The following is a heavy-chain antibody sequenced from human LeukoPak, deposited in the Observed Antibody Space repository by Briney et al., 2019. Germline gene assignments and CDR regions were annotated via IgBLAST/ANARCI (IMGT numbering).Heavy chain of an antibody. Sequence: GGSLRLSCAASGFTFDDYAMHWVRQAPGKGLEWVSLISWDGGSTYYADSVKGRFTISRDNSKNTLYLQMNSLRAEDTAVYYCARDLKKFDYGDYEGVIAWGQGTLVTVSS. D-gene: IGHD4-17*01. CDR2: ISWDGGST. CDR3: ARDLKKFDYGDYEGVIA. V-gene: IGHV3-43D*03. J-gene: IGHJ4*02. CDR1: GFTFDDYA.